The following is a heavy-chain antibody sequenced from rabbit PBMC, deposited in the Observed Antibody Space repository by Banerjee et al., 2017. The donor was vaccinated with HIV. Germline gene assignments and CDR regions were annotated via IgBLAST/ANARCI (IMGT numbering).Heavy chain of an antibody. Sequence: QEQLEESGGDLVKPEGSLTLTCKASGLDFSSSYWICWVRQAPGKGLEWITCIHTGDGITHYASWAKGRFTISKTSSTTVTLQLNSLTAADTATYFCARGGVGGVGYGYAPGWWGQGTLVTVS. J-gene: IGHJ6*01. CDR2: IHTGDGIT. D-gene: IGHD6-1*01. CDR1: GLDFSSSYW. V-gene: IGHV1S45*01. CDR3: ARGGVGGVGYGYAPGW.